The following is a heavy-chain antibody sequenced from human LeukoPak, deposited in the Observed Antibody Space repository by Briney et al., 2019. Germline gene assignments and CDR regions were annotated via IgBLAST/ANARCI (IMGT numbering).Heavy chain of an antibody. V-gene: IGHV1-2*02. CDR1: GYSFTDYY. D-gene: IGHD5-18*01. CDR3: AIQGGYSYGSRPRELHYYFDY. CDR2: INPNSGDT. J-gene: IGHJ4*02. Sequence: ASVKVSCKASGYSFTDYYMHWVRQAPGQGLEWMGWINPNSGDTNYAQKFQGRVTITRDTSIRTAYMELSRLRSDDTAVYYCAIQGGYSYGSRPRELHYYFDYWGRGTLVTVSS.